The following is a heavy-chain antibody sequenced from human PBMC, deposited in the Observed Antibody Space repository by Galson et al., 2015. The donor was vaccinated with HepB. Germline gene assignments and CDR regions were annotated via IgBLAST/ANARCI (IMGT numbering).Heavy chain of an antibody. V-gene: IGHV3-21*01. CDR2: ISSSSSYI. Sequence: SLRLSCAASGFTFSSYSMNWVRQAPGKGLEWVSSISSSSSYIYYADSVKGRFTISRDNAKNSLYLQMNSLRAEDTAVYYCARYGDYGDYYYMDVWGKGTTVTVSS. D-gene: IGHD4-17*01. J-gene: IGHJ6*03. CDR3: ARYGDYGDYYYMDV. CDR1: GFTFSSYS.